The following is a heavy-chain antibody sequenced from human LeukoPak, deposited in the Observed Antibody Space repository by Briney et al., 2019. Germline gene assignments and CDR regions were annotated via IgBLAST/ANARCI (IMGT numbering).Heavy chain of an antibody. Sequence: GGSLRLSCAASGFTFNYAWMGWVRQAPGKGLEWVGRIKSKTDGETTDYAAPVKGRFTISRDDSKNTLYLQMNSLKTEDTALYYCTTAPSGYAYRNGWHFDYWGQGALFTVSS. D-gene: IGHD6-19*01. J-gene: IGHJ4*02. CDR3: TTAPSGYAYRNGWHFDY. CDR1: GFTFNYAW. CDR2: IKSKTDGETT. V-gene: IGHV3-15*01.